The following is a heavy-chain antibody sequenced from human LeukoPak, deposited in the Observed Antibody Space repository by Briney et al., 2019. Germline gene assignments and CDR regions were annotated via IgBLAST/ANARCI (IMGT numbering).Heavy chain of an antibody. V-gene: IGHV3-30*02. CDR3: AKSGIAAAGTYFQH. CDR2: VSYDGINK. D-gene: IGHD6-13*01. J-gene: IGHJ1*01. Sequence: GGSLRLSCTASRFTFNIYAMHWVRQAPGRGLEWVAGVSYDGINKYYADSVKGRFTISRDNSKNTLYLQMNSLRAEDTAVYYCAKSGIAAAGTYFQHWGQGTLVTVSS. CDR1: RFTFNIYA.